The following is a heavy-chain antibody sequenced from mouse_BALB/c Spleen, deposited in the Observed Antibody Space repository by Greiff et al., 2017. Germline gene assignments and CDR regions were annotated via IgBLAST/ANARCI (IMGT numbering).Heavy chain of an antibody. Sequence: QVQLQQSGAELVKPGASVKLSCKASGYTFTSYWMHWVKQRPGQGLEWIGEINPSNGRTNYNEKFKSKATLTVDKSSSTAYMQLSSLTSEDSAVYYCASPYYYGSSYDYWGQGTTLTVSS. CDR3: ASPYYYGSSYDY. CDR2: INPSNGRT. CDR1: GYTFTSYW. J-gene: IGHJ2*01. V-gene: IGHV1S81*02. D-gene: IGHD1-1*01.